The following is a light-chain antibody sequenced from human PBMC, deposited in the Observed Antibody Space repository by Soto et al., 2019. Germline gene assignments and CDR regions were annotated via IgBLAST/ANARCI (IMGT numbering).Light chain of an antibody. V-gene: IGLV2-14*01. CDR3: SSYTSSSTLV. J-gene: IGLJ2*01. CDR2: EVS. Sequence: QSALIQPPSVSGSPGQSITISCTGSSSDVGGYNYVSWYQQHPGKAPKLMIYEVSNRPSGISNRFSGSKSGNTASLTLSGLQAEDEADYYCSSYTSSSTLVFGGGTKVTVL. CDR1: SSDVGGYNY.